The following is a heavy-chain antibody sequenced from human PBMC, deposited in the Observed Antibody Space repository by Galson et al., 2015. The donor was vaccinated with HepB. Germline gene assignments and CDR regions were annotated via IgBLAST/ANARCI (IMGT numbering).Heavy chain of an antibody. Sequence: SLRLSCAASGFTFSSYAMHWVRQAPGKGLEWVAVISYDGSNKYYADSVKGRFTISRDNSMNTLYLQMNSLRAEDTAVYYCARVTEQYSSSWSIDYWGQGTLVTVSS. CDR1: GFTFSSYA. J-gene: IGHJ4*02. D-gene: IGHD6-13*01. CDR2: ISYDGSNK. CDR3: ARVTEQYSSSWSIDY. V-gene: IGHV3-30*04.